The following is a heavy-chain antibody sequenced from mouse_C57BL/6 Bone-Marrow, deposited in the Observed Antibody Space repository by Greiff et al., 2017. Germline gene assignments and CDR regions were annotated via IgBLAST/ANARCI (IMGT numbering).Heavy chain of an antibody. CDR2: ILPGSGST. J-gene: IGHJ4*01. CDR1: GYTFTGYW. Sequence: VKLMESGAELMKPGASVKLSCEATGYTFTGYWIEWVKQRPGHGLEWIGEILPGSGSTNYNEKFKGKATFTADTSSNTAYMQLSSLTTEDSAIYYCARSCLVCDVGRCYAMDYWGQGTSVTVSS. V-gene: IGHV1-9*01. CDR3: ARSCLVCDVGRCYAMDY. D-gene: IGHD1-1*01.